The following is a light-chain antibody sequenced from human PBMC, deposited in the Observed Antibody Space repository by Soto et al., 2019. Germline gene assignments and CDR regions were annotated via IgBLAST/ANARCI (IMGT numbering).Light chain of an antibody. CDR3: SSFTSSPTYV. Sequence: QSALTQSASVSGSPGQSITISCTGTSSDVGNYNYVSWYQQHPGEVPKLIIFNVNNRPSGVSNRFSGSKSGNTASLTISGLQAEDEADYYCSSFTSSPTYVFGTGTKVTVL. CDR1: SSDVGNYNY. CDR2: NVN. V-gene: IGLV2-14*01. J-gene: IGLJ1*01.